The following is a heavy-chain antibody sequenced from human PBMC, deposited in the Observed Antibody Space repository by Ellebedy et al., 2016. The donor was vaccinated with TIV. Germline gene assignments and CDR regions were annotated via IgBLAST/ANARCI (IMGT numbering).Heavy chain of an antibody. CDR1: GFTFSSYA. D-gene: IGHD3-22*01. J-gene: IGHJ4*02. CDR3: AKGRGGGSDSSAPRYYFDY. Sequence: GESLKISCAASGFTFSSYAMSWVRQAPGKGLEWVSTISHTGGRTYYADSVEGRFTISRDTSKKTLYLQMNSLRAEDTAVYYCAKGRGGGSDSSAPRYYFDYWGLGTLVTVSS. CDR2: ISHTGGRT. V-gene: IGHV3-23*01.